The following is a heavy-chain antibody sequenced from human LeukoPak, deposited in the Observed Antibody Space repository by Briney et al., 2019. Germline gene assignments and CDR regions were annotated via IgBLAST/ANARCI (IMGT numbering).Heavy chain of an antibody. CDR1: GDSISSFNHY. CDR3: ARVTGSSSFGHFDL. Sequence: SQTLSLTCSVSGDSISSFNHYWTWMRQRPGTGLEWIGYIHSSWSTYYNPSLKSRVSMTVDTSKNQFSLQLTSVSAADTALYYCARVTGSSSFGHFDLWGRGTQVTVSS. J-gene: IGHJ2*01. V-gene: IGHV4-31*03. CDR2: IHSSWST. D-gene: IGHD1-26*01.